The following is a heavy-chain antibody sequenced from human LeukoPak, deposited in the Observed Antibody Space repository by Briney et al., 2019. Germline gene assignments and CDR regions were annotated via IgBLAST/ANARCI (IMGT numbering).Heavy chain of an antibody. V-gene: IGHV4-4*07. CDR3: ARQIASAGTAGFDF. CDR2: IYSTGST. CDR1: GGSISDYY. D-gene: IGHD6-13*01. J-gene: IGHJ4*02. Sequence: SETLSLTCTVSGGSISDYYWSWIRQPPGKGLEWIGRIYSTGSTNYNPSLKSRVTMSVDTSKNQFSLRLRSVTAADTAVYYCARQIASAGTAGFDFWGQGALVTVSS.